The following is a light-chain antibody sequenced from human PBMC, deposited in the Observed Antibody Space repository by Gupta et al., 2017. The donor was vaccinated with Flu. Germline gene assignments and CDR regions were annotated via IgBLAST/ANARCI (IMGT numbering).Light chain of an antibody. CDR1: SLRSSY. J-gene: IGLJ2*01. CDR2: AKN. V-gene: IGLV3-19*01. Sequence: QTVRITGQGDSLRSSYSSWYQQKPGQHPFLVIYAKNIRPSGIPDRFSGSSSGNTAALTITCAQAEEEADYYCNSRDSSDNHQAVFGGGTKLTVL. CDR3: NSRDSSDNHQAV.